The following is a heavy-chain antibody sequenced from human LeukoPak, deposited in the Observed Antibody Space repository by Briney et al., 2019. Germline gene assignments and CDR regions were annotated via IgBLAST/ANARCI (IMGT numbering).Heavy chain of an antibody. CDR2: ISAYSGAT. CDR3: ARVWSEQWVSSEYYFDY. J-gene: IGHJ4*02. V-gene: IGHV1-18*01. CDR1: GYTLTSYD. D-gene: IGHD1-26*01. Sequence: ASVKVSGKASGYTLTSYDISWVRQAPGQGLEWMGWISAYSGATTYAQNLQGRATMTTNTSTSTAYMELRSLRSDATAVYYCARVWSEQWVSSEYYFDYWGQGTLVTVSS.